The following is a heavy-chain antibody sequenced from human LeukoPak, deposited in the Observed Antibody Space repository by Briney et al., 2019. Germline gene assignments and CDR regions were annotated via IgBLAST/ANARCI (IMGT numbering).Heavy chain of an antibody. D-gene: IGHD2-21*01. Sequence: PGGSLRLSCAASGFTFSSYSMNWVRQAPGKGLEWVSSISSSSSYIYYADSVKGRFTISRDNAKNSLYLQMNSLRAEDTAVYYCARDRTRDDYFDYWGQGTLVTVSS. J-gene: IGHJ4*02. CDR3: ARDRTRDDYFDY. CDR2: ISSSSSYI. CDR1: GFTFSSYS. V-gene: IGHV3-21*01.